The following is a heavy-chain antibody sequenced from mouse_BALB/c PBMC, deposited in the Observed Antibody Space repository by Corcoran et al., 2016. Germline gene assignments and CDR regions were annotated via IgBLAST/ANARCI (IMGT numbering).Heavy chain of an antibody. CDR3: AREVPGGNPFDY. D-gene: IGHD2-1*01. Sequence: EVQLQQPGPELVKPGASVKMSCKASGYTFTSYVLHWVKQKPGQGLEWIGYIYPYNDDVRYNEKFKGKATLTSDKSSSTAYMGLSSLTSEDSAVYYCAREVPGGNPFDYWGQGTTLTVSS. CDR1: GYTFTSYV. V-gene: IGHV1S136*01. CDR2: IYPYNDDV. J-gene: IGHJ2*01.